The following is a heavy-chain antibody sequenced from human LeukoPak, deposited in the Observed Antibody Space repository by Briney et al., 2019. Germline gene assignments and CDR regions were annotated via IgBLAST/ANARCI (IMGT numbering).Heavy chain of an antibody. Sequence: SETLSLTCTVSGGSISSSSYYWGWIRQPPGKGLEWIGSIYYSGSTYYNPSLKSRVTISVDTSKNQFSLKLSSVTAADTAVYYCARGRQLERRGGVDYWGQGTLVTVSS. J-gene: IGHJ4*02. CDR1: GGSISSSSYY. D-gene: IGHD1-1*01. CDR2: IYYSGST. V-gene: IGHV4-39*07. CDR3: ARGRQLERRGGVDY.